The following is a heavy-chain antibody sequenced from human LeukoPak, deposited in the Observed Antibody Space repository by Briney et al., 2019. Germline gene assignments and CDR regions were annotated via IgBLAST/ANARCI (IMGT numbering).Heavy chain of an antibody. Sequence: PGGSLRLSCAASGFTFSDYYMSWIRQAPGKGLEWVSYISSSGSTIYYADSVKGRFTISRDNAKNSLYLQMNSLRAEDTAVYYCAASPYGDYINFDCWGQGTLVTVSS. CDR3: AASPYGDYINFDC. J-gene: IGHJ4*02. CDR2: ISSSGSTI. D-gene: IGHD4-17*01. CDR1: GFTFSDYY. V-gene: IGHV3-11*01.